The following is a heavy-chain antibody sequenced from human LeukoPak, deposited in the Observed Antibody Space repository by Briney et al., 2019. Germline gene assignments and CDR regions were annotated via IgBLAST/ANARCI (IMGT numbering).Heavy chain of an antibody. CDR2: IKQDGSEK. D-gene: IGHD2-15*01. CDR3: AKGSCSGGSCYYLDY. CDR1: GFTFSSYW. J-gene: IGHJ4*02. Sequence: SGGSLRLSCAASGFTFSSYWMSWVRQAPGKGLEWVANIKQDGSEKYYVDSVKGRFTISRDNAKNSLYLQMNSLRAEDTALYYCAKGSCSGGSCYYLDYWGQATLVTVSS. V-gene: IGHV3-7*03.